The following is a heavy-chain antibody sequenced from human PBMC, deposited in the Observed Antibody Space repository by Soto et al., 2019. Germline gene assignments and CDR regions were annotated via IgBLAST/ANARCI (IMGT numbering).Heavy chain of an antibody. V-gene: IGHV1-58*01. CDR2: IVVGSGNT. J-gene: IGHJ6*02. CDR1: GFTFTSSA. CDR3: AAGVGQREYSYYGMDV. D-gene: IGHD1-26*01. Sequence: QMQLVQSGPAVKKPGTTVKVSCKASGFTFTSSAVQWVRQARGQRLEWIGWIVVGSGNTNYAQKFQERVTITRDMSTRTAYMGLSSLRSEDTAVYYCAAGVGQREYSYYGMDVWGQGTTVTVSS.